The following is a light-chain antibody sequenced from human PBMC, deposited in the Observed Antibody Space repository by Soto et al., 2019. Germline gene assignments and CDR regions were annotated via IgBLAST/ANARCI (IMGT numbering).Light chain of an antibody. Sequence: QPVLTQPPSVSGAPGQRVTISCTGSSSNIGAGYDVHWYQQLPGTAPKLLIYGNTNRPSGIPDRFSGSKSGTSASLAITGLHAEAEAHYYCQSYDTSLSGPVVFGGGTKLTVL. J-gene: IGLJ2*01. CDR2: GNT. CDR3: QSYDTSLSGPVV. CDR1: SSNIGAGYD. V-gene: IGLV1-40*01.